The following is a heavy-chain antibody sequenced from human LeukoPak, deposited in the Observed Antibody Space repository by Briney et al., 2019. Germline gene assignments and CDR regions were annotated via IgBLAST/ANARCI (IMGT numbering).Heavy chain of an antibody. CDR2: IRYDGSNK. CDR1: GFTFSSYG. CDR3: AKEQRDYYGSGSPRFDP. D-gene: IGHD3-10*01. J-gene: IGHJ5*02. Sequence: GGSLRLSCAASGFTFSSYGMHWVRQAPGKGVEWVAFIRYDGSNKYYADSVKGRFTISRDNSKNTLYLQMNSLRAEDTAVYYCAKEQRDYYGSGSPRFDPWGQGTLVTVSS. V-gene: IGHV3-30*02.